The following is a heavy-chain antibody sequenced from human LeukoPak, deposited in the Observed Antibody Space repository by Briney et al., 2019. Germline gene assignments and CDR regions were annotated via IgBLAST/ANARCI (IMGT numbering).Heavy chain of an antibody. CDR2: ISYDGSNK. CDR3: ARVSREHNFDY. V-gene: IGHV3-30*14. D-gene: IGHD2-21*01. CDR1: GFTFRSYA. Sequence: GGSLGLSCPASGFTFRSYAMHWVRQAPGKGLGWVAVISYDGSNKYYADSVKGRFTISRDNSKNTLYLQMNSLRAEDTAVYYCARVSREHNFDYWGQGTLVTVSS. J-gene: IGHJ4*02.